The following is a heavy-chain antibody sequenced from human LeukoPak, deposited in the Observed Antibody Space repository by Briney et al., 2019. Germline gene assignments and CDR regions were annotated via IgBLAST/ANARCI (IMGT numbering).Heavy chain of an antibody. CDR3: ARDVPHNWFDA. J-gene: IGHJ5*02. V-gene: IGHV3-48*03. CDR2: ISSSGSTI. Sequence: GGSLRLSRAASGFTFSSYEMNWVRQAPGKGLEWVSYISSSGSTIYYADSVKGRFTISRDNAKNSLYLQMNSLRAEDTAVYYCARDVPHNWFDAWGQGTLVTVSS. CDR1: GFTFSSYE.